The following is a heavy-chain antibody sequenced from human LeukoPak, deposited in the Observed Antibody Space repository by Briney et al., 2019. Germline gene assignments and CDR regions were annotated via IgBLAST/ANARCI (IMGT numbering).Heavy chain of an antibody. J-gene: IGHJ4*02. V-gene: IGHV3-23*01. CDR3: AKATYYDFWSGYYLDY. Sequence: GGSLRLSCAASGFTFSSYAMSWVRQAPGKGLEWVSAISGSGGSTHYADSVKGRFTISRDNSKNTLYLQMNSLRAEDTAVYYCAKATYYDFWSGYYLDYWGQGTLVTVSS. CDR2: ISGSGGST. CDR1: GFTFSSYA. D-gene: IGHD3-3*01.